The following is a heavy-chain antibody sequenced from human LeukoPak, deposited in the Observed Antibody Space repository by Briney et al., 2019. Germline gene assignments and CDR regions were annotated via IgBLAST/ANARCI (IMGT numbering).Heavy chain of an antibody. Sequence: ASVTVSCKASGYTFTGYYMHWVRQAPGQGLEWMGWINPNSGGTNYAQKFQGRVTMTRDTSISTAYMELSRLRSDDTAVYYCASSRLRLGKLNYWGQGTLVTVSS. CDR3: ASSRLRLGKLNY. J-gene: IGHJ4*02. V-gene: IGHV1-2*02. CDR1: GYTFTGYY. CDR2: INPNSGGT. D-gene: IGHD3-16*01.